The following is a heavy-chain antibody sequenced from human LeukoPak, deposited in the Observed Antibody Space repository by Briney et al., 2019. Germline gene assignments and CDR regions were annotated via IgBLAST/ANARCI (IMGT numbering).Heavy chain of an antibody. V-gene: IGHV4-39*07. Sequence: SETLSLTCTVSGGSISSSSYYWGWIRQPPGKGLEWIGSIYYSGSTYYNPSLKSRVTISVDTSKNQFSLKLSSVTAADTAVYYCARARGSSGFHYYYYMDVWGKGTTVTISS. CDR1: GGSISSSSYY. CDR3: ARARGSSGFHYYYYMDV. J-gene: IGHJ6*03. CDR2: IYYSGST. D-gene: IGHD6-19*01.